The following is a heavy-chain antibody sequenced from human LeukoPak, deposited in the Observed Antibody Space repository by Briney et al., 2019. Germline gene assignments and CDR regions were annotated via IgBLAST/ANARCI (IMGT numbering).Heavy chain of an antibody. V-gene: IGHV4-4*07. J-gene: IGHJ3*02. CDR3: AKSNGYGLVDI. CDR2: IYTTGST. CDR1: GGSISSYY. Sequence: SETLSLTCTVSGGSISSYYWSWIRQPAGKGLEWIGRIYTTGSTNYNPSLKSRLTMSVDTSKNQFSLKLNSVTAADTAVYYCAKSNGYGLVDIWGQGTMVTVSS. D-gene: IGHD3-10*01.